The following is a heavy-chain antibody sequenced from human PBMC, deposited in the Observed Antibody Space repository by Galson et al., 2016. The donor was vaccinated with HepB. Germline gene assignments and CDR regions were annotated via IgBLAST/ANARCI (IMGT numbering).Heavy chain of an antibody. J-gene: IGHJ1*01. CDR1: GFSFSTYG. V-gene: IGHV3-33*01. Sequence: SLRLSCAASGFSFSTYGMHWVRQAPGKGPEWVAVIWYDRSNEYYVDSVKGRFTISRDNSKNTLYLQMNSLRVEDTAVYYCARGGGATSLRNMFTRGLAAHFQHWGQGTLVTVSS. CDR2: IWYDRSNE. CDR3: ARGGGATSLRNMFTRGLAAHFQH. D-gene: IGHD1-26*01.